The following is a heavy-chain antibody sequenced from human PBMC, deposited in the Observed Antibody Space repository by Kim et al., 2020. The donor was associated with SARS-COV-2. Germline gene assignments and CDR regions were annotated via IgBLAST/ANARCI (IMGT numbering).Heavy chain of an antibody. Sequence: GGSLRLSCAASGFTFDDYAMHWVRQAPGKGLEWVSGISWNSGSIGYADSVKGRFTISRDNAKNSLYLQMNSLRAEDTALYYCAKDCGGHLGELSSDAFDIWGQGTMVTVSS. CDR3: AKDCGGHLGELSSDAFDI. D-gene: IGHD3-16*02. CDR2: ISWNSGSI. J-gene: IGHJ3*02. CDR1: GFTFDDYA. V-gene: IGHV3-9*01.